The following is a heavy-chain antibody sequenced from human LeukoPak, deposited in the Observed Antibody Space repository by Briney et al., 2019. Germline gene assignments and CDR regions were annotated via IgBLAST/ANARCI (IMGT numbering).Heavy chain of an antibody. CDR2: INAGNGNT. J-gene: IGHJ6*02. Sequence: ASVKVSCKASGYTFTSYAMHWVRQAPGQRLEWMGWINAGNGNTEYSQKFQGRVTITRDTSASTAYMELSSLRSEDTAVYYCARDHSPATYYDILTGYYTGYGMDVWGQGTTVTVSS. CDR1: GYTFTSYA. V-gene: IGHV1-3*01. CDR3: ARDHSPATYYDILTGYYTGYGMDV. D-gene: IGHD3-9*01.